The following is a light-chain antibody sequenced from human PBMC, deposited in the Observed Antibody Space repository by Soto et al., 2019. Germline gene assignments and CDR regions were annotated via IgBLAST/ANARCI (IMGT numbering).Light chain of an antibody. Sequence: QSVLTQPPSASGSPGQSVTFSCTGTSSDVGGYNCVSWYQQHPGKAPQLMIYEVTKRPSGVPDRFSGSKSGNTASLTVSGLQAEDEADYYCSSYTGSNTVLFGGGTKLTVL. CDR3: SSYTGSNTVL. V-gene: IGLV2-8*01. CDR1: SSDVGGYNC. J-gene: IGLJ2*01. CDR2: EVT.